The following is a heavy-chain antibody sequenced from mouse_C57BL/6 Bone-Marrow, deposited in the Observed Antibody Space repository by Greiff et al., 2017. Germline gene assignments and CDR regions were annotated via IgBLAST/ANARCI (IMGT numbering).Heavy chain of an antibody. Sequence: EVQRVESGGGLVKPGGSLKLSCAASGFTFSSYAMSWVRQTPEKRLEWVATISDGGSYTYYPDNVKGRFTISRDNAKNNLYLQMSHLKSEDTAMYYCAREGGYYPLYVDYWGQGTTLTVSS. CDR1: GFTFSSYA. J-gene: IGHJ2*01. D-gene: IGHD2-3*01. V-gene: IGHV5-4*01. CDR3: AREGGYYPLYVDY. CDR2: ISDGGSYT.